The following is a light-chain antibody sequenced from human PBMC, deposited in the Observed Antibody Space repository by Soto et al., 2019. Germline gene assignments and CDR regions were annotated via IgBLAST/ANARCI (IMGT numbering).Light chain of an antibody. J-gene: IGLJ1*01. V-gene: IGLV2-8*01. CDR2: EVS. CDR3: CSYAGSYTFYV. Sequence: QSVLTQPPSASGSPGQSVTISCIGTSSDVGNYNYVSWYQQHPGKAPKLMIYEVSKRPSGVPDRFSGSKSGNTASLTVSGLQTDDEADYYCCSYAGSYTFYVFGTGTKVTVL. CDR1: SSDVGNYNY.